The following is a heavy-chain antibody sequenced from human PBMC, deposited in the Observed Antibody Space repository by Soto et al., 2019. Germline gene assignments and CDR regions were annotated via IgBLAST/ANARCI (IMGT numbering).Heavy chain of an antibody. CDR3: AKDDTVTPPYYYYGMDV. CDR1: GFTFSSYG. D-gene: IGHD4-17*01. CDR2: ISYDGSNK. J-gene: IGHJ6*02. Sequence: GGSLRLSCAAPGFTFSSYGMHWVRQAPGKGLEWVAVISYDGSNKYYADSVKGRFTISRDNSKNTLYLQMNSLRAEDTAVYYCAKDDTVTPPYYYYGMDVWGQGTTVTVSS. V-gene: IGHV3-30*18.